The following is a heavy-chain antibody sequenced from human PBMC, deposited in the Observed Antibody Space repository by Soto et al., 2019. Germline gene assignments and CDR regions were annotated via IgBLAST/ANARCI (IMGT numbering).Heavy chain of an antibody. CDR3: ARLGDGYNYDY. CDR2: IGTAGDT. J-gene: IGHJ4*02. D-gene: IGHD5-12*01. V-gene: IGHV3-13*04. Sequence: PWGSLRLPCAASGFTFSSYDMHWVRQATGKGLEWVSAIGTAGDTYYPGSVKGRFTISRENAKNSLYLQMNSLRAGDTAVYYCARLGDGYNYDYWGQGTLVTVSS. CDR1: GFTFSSYD.